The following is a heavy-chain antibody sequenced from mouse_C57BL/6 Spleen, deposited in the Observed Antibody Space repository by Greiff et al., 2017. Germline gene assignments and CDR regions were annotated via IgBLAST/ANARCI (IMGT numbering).Heavy chain of an antibody. V-gene: IGHV2-2*01. Sequence: VQLQESGPGLVQPSQSLSITCTVSGFSLTSYGVHWVRQSPGKGLEWLGVIWSGGSTDYNAAFISRLSISKDNSKSQVFFKMNSLQADDTAIYYCARPDYEGVWFAYWGQGTLVTVSA. D-gene: IGHD2-4*01. CDR3: ARPDYEGVWFAY. CDR1: GFSLTSYG. J-gene: IGHJ3*01. CDR2: IWSGGST.